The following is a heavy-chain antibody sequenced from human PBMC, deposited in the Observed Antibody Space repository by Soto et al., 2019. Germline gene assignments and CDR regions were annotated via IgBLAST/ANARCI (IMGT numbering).Heavy chain of an antibody. CDR3: AKDRGVISWNHYYYYGMDV. CDR1: GFTFSSYG. CDR2: ISYDGSNK. Sequence: SLRLSCAASGFTFSSYGMHWVRQAPGKGLEWVAVISYDGSNKYYADSVKGRFTISRDNSKNTLYLQMNSLRAEDTAVYYCAKDRGVISWNHYYYYGMDVWGQGTTVTVSS. D-gene: IGHD3-10*01. J-gene: IGHJ6*02. V-gene: IGHV3-30*18.